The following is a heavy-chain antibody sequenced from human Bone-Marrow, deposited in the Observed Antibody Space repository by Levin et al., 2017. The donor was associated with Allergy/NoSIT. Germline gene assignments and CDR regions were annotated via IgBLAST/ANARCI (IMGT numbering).Heavy chain of an antibody. CDR3: AKISDHKPI. Sequence: GESLKISCAASGFTFSSYAMSWVRQAPGKGLEWVSGISGSGGSTYYADSVKGRFTLSRDNSKNTLHLQMNSLRAEDTAVYYCAKISDHKPIWGQGTLLTVSS. CDR1: GFTFSSYA. CDR2: ISGSGGST. J-gene: IGHJ4*02. V-gene: IGHV3-23*01.